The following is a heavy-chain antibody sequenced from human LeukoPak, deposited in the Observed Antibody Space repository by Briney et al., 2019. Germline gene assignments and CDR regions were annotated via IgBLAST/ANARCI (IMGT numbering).Heavy chain of an antibody. CDR1: GYAFTSYG. Sequence: ASVKVSCKASGYAFTSYGISWVRQAPGQGLEWMGWISAYNGNTNYAQKLQGRVTMTTDTSTSTAYMELRSLRSDDTAVYYCAREVWFGSSDWFDPWGQGTLVTVSS. D-gene: IGHD3-10*01. CDR3: AREVWFGSSDWFDP. CDR2: ISAYNGNT. V-gene: IGHV1-18*01. J-gene: IGHJ5*02.